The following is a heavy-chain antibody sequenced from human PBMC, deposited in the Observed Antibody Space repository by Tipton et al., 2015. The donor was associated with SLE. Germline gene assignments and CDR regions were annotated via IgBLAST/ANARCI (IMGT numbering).Heavy chain of an antibody. CDR1: GDSIRSSAYS. CDR2: LSYGGSA. CDR3: AGGSSSWRFDY. V-gene: IGHV4-39*07. Sequence: TLSLTCTVSGDSIRSSAYSWAWIRQPPGRGLEWIGSLSYGGSAYYNPSLKSRVTVSVISVDTSKNQLSLRLSSVTAADTAVYYCAGGSSSWRFDYWGQGTLATVSS. D-gene: IGHD6-13*01. J-gene: IGHJ4*02.